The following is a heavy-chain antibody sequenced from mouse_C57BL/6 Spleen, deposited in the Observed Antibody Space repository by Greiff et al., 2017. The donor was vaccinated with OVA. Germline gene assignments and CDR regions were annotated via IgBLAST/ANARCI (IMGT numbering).Heavy chain of an antibody. CDR2: INPNYGTT. Sequence: EVKLVESGPELVKPGASVKISCKASGYSFTDYNMNWVKQSNGKSLEWIGVINPNYGTTSYNQKFKGKATLTVDQSSSTAYMQLNSLTSEDSAVYYCARGYYGSPSWFAYWGQGTLVTVSA. D-gene: IGHD1-1*01. CDR1: GYSFTDYN. V-gene: IGHV1-39*01. CDR3: ARGYYGSPSWFAY. J-gene: IGHJ3*01.